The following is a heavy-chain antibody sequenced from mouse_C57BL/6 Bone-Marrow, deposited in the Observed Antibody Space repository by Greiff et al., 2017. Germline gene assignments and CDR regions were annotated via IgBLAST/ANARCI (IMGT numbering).Heavy chain of an antibody. V-gene: IGHV1-26*01. J-gene: IGHJ2*01. Sequence: VQLQQSGPELVKPGASVKISCKASGYTFTDYYMNWVKQSHGKSLEWIGDINPNNGGTSYNQKFKGKATLTVDKSSSTAYMELRSLTSEDSAVYYCAREDRDSSGYDDYWGQGTTLTVSS. D-gene: IGHD3-2*02. CDR1: GYTFTDYY. CDR2: INPNNGGT. CDR3: AREDRDSSGYDDY.